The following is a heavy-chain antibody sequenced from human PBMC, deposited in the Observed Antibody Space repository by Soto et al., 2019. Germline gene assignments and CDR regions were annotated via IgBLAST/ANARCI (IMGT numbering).Heavy chain of an antibody. CDR2: ISYDGSNK. D-gene: IGHD3-10*01. J-gene: IGHJ4*02. CDR3: AKGMVRGARHFDY. CDR1: GFTFSSYG. V-gene: IGHV3-30*18. Sequence: QVQLVESGGGVVQPGRSLRLSCAASGFTFSSYGMHWVRQAPGKGLEWVAVISYDGSNKYYADSVKGRFTISRDNSKNTLYLQMNSLRAKDAAVYYCAKGMVRGARHFDYRGQGTLVTVTS.